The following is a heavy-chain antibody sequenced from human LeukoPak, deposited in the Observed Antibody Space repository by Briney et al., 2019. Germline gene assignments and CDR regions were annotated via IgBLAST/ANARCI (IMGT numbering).Heavy chain of an antibody. D-gene: IGHD3-22*01. J-gene: IGHJ2*01. V-gene: IGHV4-4*07. CDR3: ARSSLDSSGYYLYWYFDL. CDR1: GGSISSYY. Sequence: PSETLSLTCTVSGGSISSYYWSWIRQPAGKGLEWIGRIYTSGSTNYNPSLKSRVTMSVDTSKNQFSLKLSSVTAADTAVYYCARSSLDSSGYYLYWYFDLWGRGTLVTVPS. CDR2: IYTSGST.